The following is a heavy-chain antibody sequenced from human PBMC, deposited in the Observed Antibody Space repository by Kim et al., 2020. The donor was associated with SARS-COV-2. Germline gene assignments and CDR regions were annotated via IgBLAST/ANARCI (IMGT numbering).Heavy chain of an antibody. V-gene: IGHV3-21*01. CDR3: ARNDDKRSSGDY. Sequence: GGSLRLSCAASGFTFSSYSMNWVRQAPGKGLEWVSSISSSSSYTYYADSVKGRFTISRDNAKNSLYLQMNSLRAEDTAVYYCARNDDKRSSGDYWGHG. D-gene: IGHD3-22*01. J-gene: IGHJ4*03. CDR1: GFTFSSYS. CDR2: ISSSSSYT.